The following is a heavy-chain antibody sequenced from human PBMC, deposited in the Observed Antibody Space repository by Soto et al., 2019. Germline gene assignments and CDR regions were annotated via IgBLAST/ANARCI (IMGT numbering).Heavy chain of an antibody. J-gene: IGHJ4*02. CDR3: ARDIDMDIVVEVAATAPGY. Sequence: GALVKVSCKASGYTFTGYYMHWVPQAPGQGLEWMGWINPNSGGTNYAQKLQGRVTMTRDPSISTAYMELSRLRSDDTAVYYCARDIDMDIVVEVAATAPGYWGQGTLVTVSS. V-gene: IGHV1-2*02. D-gene: IGHD2-15*01. CDR2: INPNSGGT. CDR1: GYTFTGYY.